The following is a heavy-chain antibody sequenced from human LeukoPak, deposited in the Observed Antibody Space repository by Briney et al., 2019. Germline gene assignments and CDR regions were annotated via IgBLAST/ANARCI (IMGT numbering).Heavy chain of an antibody. CDR1: GYSFSSYW. J-gene: IGHJ4*02. CDR3: SKDHVELVRGVLDY. CDR2: ISGSAGST. Sequence: GESLKISCKGSGYSFSSYWIGWVRQTPGKGLEWVSAISGSAGSTFYADSVKGRFTISRDNSKNTLYLQMNSLRAEDTAVYYCSKDHVELVRGVLDYWGQGTLVTVSS. V-gene: IGHV3-23*01. D-gene: IGHD3-10*01.